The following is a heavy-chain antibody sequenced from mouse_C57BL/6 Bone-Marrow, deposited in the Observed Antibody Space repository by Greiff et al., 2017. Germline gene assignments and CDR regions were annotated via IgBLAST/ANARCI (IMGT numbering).Heavy chain of an antibody. Sequence: LVESGPELVKPGASVKISCKASGYTFTDYYINWVKQRPGQGLEWIGWIFPGSGSTYYNEKFKGKATLTVDKSSSTAYMLLSSLTSEDSAVYFCASDGYYDYFDYWGQGTTRTVSS. J-gene: IGHJ2*01. CDR1: GYTFTDYY. D-gene: IGHD2-3*01. V-gene: IGHV1-75*01. CDR3: ASDGYYDYFDY. CDR2: IFPGSGST.